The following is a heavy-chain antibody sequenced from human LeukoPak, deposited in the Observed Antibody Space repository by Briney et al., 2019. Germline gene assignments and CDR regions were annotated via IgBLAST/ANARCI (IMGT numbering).Heavy chain of an antibody. CDR2: IYSGGST. J-gene: IGHJ3*02. Sequence: AGGSLRLSCAASGFTFSSYSMNWVRQAPGKGLEWVSVIYSGGSTYYADSVKGRFTISRDNSKNTLYLQMNSLRAEDTAVYYCARDNRHDAFDIWGQGTMVTVSS. CDR1: GFTFSSYS. V-gene: IGHV3-53*01. CDR3: ARDNRHDAFDI.